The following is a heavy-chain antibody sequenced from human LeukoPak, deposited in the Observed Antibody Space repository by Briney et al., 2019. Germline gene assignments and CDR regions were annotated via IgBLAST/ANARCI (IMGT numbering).Heavy chain of an antibody. J-gene: IGHJ5*02. CDR1: GGSVSSSFYY. Sequence: SETLSPTCTVSGGSVSSSFYYWGWIRQPPGKGLEWIGSMYFSGSTHYNPSLKSRVTISVDTSKNQFSLKLSSVTAADTAVYYCARVTPTDYGDYTNWFDPWGQGTLVTVSS. CDR3: ARVTPTDYGDYTNWFDP. CDR2: MYFSGST. V-gene: IGHV4-39*07. D-gene: IGHD4-17*01.